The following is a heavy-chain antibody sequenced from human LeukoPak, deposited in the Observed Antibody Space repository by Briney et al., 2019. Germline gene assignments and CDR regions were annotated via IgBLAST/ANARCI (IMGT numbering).Heavy chain of an antibody. CDR1: GYTFTSYF. CDR3: ARTAGRTFDY. D-gene: IGHD6-6*01. Sequence: ASVKVSCKAFGYTFTSYFMHWVRQAPGEGLEWMGIINPSGGSTSYAQKLQGRVTMTRDTSTSTVYMELSSLRSEDTAVYYCARTAGRTFDYWGQGTLVTVSS. V-gene: IGHV1-46*01. J-gene: IGHJ4*02. CDR2: INPSGGST.